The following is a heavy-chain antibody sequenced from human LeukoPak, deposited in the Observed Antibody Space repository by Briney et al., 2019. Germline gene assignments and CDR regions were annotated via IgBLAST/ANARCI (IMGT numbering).Heavy chain of an antibody. J-gene: IGHJ4*02. CDR1: GFTFSSYG. CDR3: AKVGYYYDSTGTGYFDY. CDR2: ISGSGGST. Sequence: TGGSLRLSCAASGFTFSSYGMSWVRQAPGKGLEWVSAISGSGGSTYYADSVKGRFTISRDNSKNTLYLQMNSLRAEDTAVYYCAKVGYYYDSTGTGYFDYWGQGTLVTVSS. D-gene: IGHD3-22*01. V-gene: IGHV3-23*01.